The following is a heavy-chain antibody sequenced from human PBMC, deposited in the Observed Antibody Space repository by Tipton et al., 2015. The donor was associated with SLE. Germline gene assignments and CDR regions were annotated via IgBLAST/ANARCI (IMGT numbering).Heavy chain of an antibody. CDR1: GFTFSSYA. J-gene: IGHJ4*02. CDR2: ISSSSSYI. D-gene: IGHD6-19*01. V-gene: IGHV3-21*01. CDR3: ARDPEIAVAGIGY. Sequence: SLRLSCAASGFTFSSYAMSWVRQAPGKGLEWVSSISSSSSYIYYADSVKGRFTISRDNAKNSLYLQMNSLRAEDTAVYYCARDPEIAVAGIGYWGQGTLVTVSS.